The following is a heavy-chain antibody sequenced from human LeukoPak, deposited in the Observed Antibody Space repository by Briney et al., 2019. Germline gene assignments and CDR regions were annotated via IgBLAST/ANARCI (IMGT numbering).Heavy chain of an antibody. CDR3: MKDEGYGPRDY. J-gene: IGHJ4*02. CDR1: GGSISSGGYY. Sequence: PSETLSLTCTVSGGSISSGGYYWSWIRQPPGKGLEWIGYIYHSGSTYYNPSLKSRVTISVDRSKNQFSLKLSSVTAADTAVYYCMKDEGYGPRDYWGQGTLVTVSS. V-gene: IGHV4-30-2*01. CDR2: IYHSGST. D-gene: IGHD5-18*01.